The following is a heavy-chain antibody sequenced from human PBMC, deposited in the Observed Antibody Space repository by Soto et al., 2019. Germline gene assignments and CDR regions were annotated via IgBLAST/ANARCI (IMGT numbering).Heavy chain of an antibody. V-gene: IGHV4-4*02. CDR2: IYHSGST. CDR3: ARAYSSGWLKYYFDY. J-gene: IGHJ4*02. CDR1: SGSISSSNW. Sequence: QVQLQESGPGLVKPSGTLSLTCAVSSGSISSSNWWSWVRQPPGKGLEWIGEIYHSGSTNYNPSLTSRVTIAVDKSKNQFSLTLSSVTAADTAVYYCARAYSSGWLKYYFDYWGQGTLVTVSS. D-gene: IGHD6-19*01.